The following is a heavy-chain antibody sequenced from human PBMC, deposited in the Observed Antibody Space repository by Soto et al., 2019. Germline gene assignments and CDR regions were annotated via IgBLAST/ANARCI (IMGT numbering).Heavy chain of an antibody. CDR2: IVAGSGDT. J-gene: IGHJ4*02. D-gene: IGHD3-22*01. CDR3: AAGRAYDGSGDPENYFEY. CDR1: GFTFTKSA. V-gene: IGHV1-58*02. Sequence: QMQLVQSGPEVRKPGTSVKVSCKASGFTFTKSAMQWVRQARGQRPEWIGWIVAGSGDTMYAQKFQERVTISRDMSTSTAYMELSSLRSEDTAVYYCAAGRAYDGSGDPENYFEYWGQGTLVTVSS.